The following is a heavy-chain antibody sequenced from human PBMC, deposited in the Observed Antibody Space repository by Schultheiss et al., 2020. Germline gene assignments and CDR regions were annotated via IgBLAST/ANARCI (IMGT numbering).Heavy chain of an antibody. D-gene: IGHD4-17*01. V-gene: IGHV3-23*01. Sequence: GESLKISCAASGFTFSSYGMHWVRQAPGKGLEWVSAISGSGGSTFYADSVKGRFTISRDNSKNTLYLQMNSLRAEDTAVYYCARWNDYGDSYWGQGTLVTVYS. CDR3: ARWNDYGDSY. CDR2: ISGSGGST. CDR1: GFTFSSYG. J-gene: IGHJ4*02.